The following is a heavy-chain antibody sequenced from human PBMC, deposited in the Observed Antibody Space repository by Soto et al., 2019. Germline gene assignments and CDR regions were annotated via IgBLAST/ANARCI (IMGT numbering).Heavy chain of an antibody. CDR3: ARCYRSCFDY. CDR2: IYYSGST. V-gene: IGHV4-59*08. CDR1: GGSISSYY. D-gene: IGHD2-2*01. Sequence: QVQLQESGPGLVKPSETLSLTCTVSGGSISSYYWSWIRQPPGKGLEWIGYIYYSGSTNYNPSVKGRVTVSVDTSKNQFALKLSSVTAADTAVYYCARCYRSCFDYWGQGTLVTVSS. J-gene: IGHJ4*02.